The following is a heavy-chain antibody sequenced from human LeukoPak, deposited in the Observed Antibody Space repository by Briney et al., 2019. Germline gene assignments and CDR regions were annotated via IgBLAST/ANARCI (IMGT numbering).Heavy chain of an antibody. D-gene: IGHD2-15*01. CDR3: ARESVVVAADYYYYGMDV. CDR1: GYTFTGYY. V-gene: IGHV1-2*02. CDR2: INPNSGGT. J-gene: IGHJ6*02. Sequence: ASVKVSCKASGYTFTGYYMHWVRQAPGQGLEWMGWINPNSGGTNYAQKFQGRVTMTRDTSISTAYMELSRLRSDDTAVYYCARESVVVAADYYYYGMDVWGQGTTVTVS.